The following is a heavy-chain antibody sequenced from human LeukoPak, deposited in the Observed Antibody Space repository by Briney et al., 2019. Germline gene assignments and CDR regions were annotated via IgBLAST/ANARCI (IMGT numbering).Heavy chain of an antibody. V-gene: IGHV1-2*02. D-gene: IGHD2-2*01. Sequence: ASVKVSCKASGYTFTGYYMHWVRQAPGQGLEWMGWINPNSGGTNYAQKFQGRVTMTRDTSISTAYMELSRLRSDDTAVYYCARFSNHCSSTSCSRLIDYWGQGTLVTVSS. J-gene: IGHJ4*02. CDR3: ARFSNHCSSTSCSRLIDY. CDR1: GYTFTGYY. CDR2: INPNSGGT.